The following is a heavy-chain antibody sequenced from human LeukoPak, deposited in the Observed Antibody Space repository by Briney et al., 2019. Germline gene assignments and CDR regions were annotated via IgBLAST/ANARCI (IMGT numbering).Heavy chain of an antibody. CDR2: ISSTGSAI. J-gene: IGHJ4*02. Sequence: PGGSLRLSCAASGLSFSSYEMNWVRRAPGKGLEWISYISSTGSAIFYADSVKGRFTISRDNAKNSLYLQMNSLRAEDTAFYYCATKGGFADWGQGTLVTVSS. CDR1: GLSFSSYE. D-gene: IGHD5-12*01. V-gene: IGHV3-48*03. CDR3: ATKGGFAD.